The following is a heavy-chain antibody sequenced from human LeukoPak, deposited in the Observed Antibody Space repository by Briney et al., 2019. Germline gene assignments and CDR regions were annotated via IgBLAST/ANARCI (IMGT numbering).Heavy chain of an antibody. CDR3: TTEVGRGGSYWGGEY. J-gene: IGHJ4*02. CDR1: GVNFEDYA. D-gene: IGHD3-10*01. Sequence: GGSLRLSCAISGVNFEDYAMNWVRQAPGKGLEWVGLIASKAYGGTTEFAASVKGRFSISRDESKPIVYLQLNSLKIEDTGVYYCTTEVGRGGSYWGGEYWAQGTLVSVSS. CDR2: IASKAYGGTT. V-gene: IGHV3-49*04.